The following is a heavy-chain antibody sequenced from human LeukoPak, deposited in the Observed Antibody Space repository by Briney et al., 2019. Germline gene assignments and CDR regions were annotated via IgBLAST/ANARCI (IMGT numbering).Heavy chain of an antibody. CDR3: ARGAHRCYYDSSGPAHAFDI. Sequence: SETLSLTCTVSGGSISSYYWSWIRQPPGKGLEWIGYIYYSGSTNYNPSLKSRVTISVDTSKNQFSLKLSSVTAADTAVYYCARGAHRCYYDSSGPAHAFDIWGQGTMVTVSS. CDR1: GGSISSYY. CDR2: IYYSGST. D-gene: IGHD3-22*01. V-gene: IGHV4-59*12. J-gene: IGHJ3*02.